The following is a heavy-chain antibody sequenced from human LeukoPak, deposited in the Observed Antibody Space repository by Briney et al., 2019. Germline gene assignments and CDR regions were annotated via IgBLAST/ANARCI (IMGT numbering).Heavy chain of an antibody. CDR2: ISSSGNVI. J-gene: IGHJ4*02. CDR3: ARDTEDDDGSTTFDY. V-gene: IGHV3-11*01. D-gene: IGHD1-26*01. Sequence: GGSLRLSCAISGFTFSDYYFSWIRQAPGKGLEWISYISSSGNVIYYADSVKGRFTISRDNAKNSLYLQMSSLRVEDTAVYYCARDTEDDDGSTTFDYWGQGTLVTVSS. CDR1: GFTFSDYY.